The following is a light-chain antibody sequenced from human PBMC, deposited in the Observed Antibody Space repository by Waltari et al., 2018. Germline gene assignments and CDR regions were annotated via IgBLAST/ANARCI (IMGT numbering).Light chain of an antibody. CDR3: GTWDSSLSGAV. J-gene: IGLJ7*01. Sequence: QSVLTQPPSVSAAPGQRVTIPCSGGSSNIGNNYLSWYRQFPGTAPKLLLYENTERPSGTPGLFSGSKSGTAATLDITGLQAGDEADYYCGTWDSSLSGAVFGGGTHLTVL. CDR1: SSNIGNNY. V-gene: IGLV1-51*02. CDR2: ENT.